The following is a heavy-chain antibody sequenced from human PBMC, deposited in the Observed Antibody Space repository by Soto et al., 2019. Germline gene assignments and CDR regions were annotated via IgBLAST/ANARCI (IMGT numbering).Heavy chain of an antibody. CDR3: ARVGSSGWSHYYYYYYGMDV. V-gene: IGHV1-18*01. Sequence: ASVKVSCKASGYTFTSYGISWVRQAPGQGLEWMGWISAYNGNINYAQKLQGRVTMTTDTSTSTAYMELRSLRSDDTAVYYCARVGSSGWSHYYYYYYGMDVWGQGTTVTVSS. CDR1: GYTFTSYG. J-gene: IGHJ6*02. D-gene: IGHD6-19*01. CDR2: ISAYNGNI.